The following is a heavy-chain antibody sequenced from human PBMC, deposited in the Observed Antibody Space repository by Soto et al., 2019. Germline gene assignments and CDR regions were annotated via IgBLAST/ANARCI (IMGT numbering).Heavy chain of an antibody. CDR1: GGSISSPNW. J-gene: IGHJ3*02. CDR3: ARELPPYSGSCDI. CDR2: IYHRGST. Sequence: QVHLQESGPGLVQPSGTLFLTCAVSGGSISSPNWWSWVRQSPGKGLEWIGEIYHRGSTNYNPSLQSRVTISVDTSKNQFPLELNSVPAADTAVYYCARELPPYSGSCDIWGQGAMVTVSS. V-gene: IGHV4-4*02. D-gene: IGHD1-26*01.